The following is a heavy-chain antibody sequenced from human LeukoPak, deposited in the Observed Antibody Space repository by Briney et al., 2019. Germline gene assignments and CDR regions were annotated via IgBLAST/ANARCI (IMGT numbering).Heavy chain of an antibody. CDR3: ARDSSPTDLYYYYYGMDV. V-gene: IGHV3-33*01. CDR2: IWYDGSNK. J-gene: IGHJ6*02. Sequence: GRSLRLSCAASGFTFSSYGMHWVRQAPGKGLEWVAVIWYDGSNKYYADSVKGRFTISRDNSKNTLYLQMNSLRAEDTAVYYCARDSSPTDLYYYYYGMDVWGQGTTVTVSS. CDR1: GFTFSSYG. D-gene: IGHD6-13*01.